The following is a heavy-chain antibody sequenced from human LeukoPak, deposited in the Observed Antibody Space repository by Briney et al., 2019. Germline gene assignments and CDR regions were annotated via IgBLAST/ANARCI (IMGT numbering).Heavy chain of an antibody. CDR1: GYTFTSYG. J-gene: IGHJ4*02. CDR3: ARNYGSEAACDY. Sequence: ASVKVSCKASGYTFTSYGISWVRQAPGQGLEWMGWISAYNGNTNYAQKFQGRVTMTRDMSTSTVYMELSSLRSEDTAVYYCARNYGSEAACDYWGQGTLVTVSS. V-gene: IGHV1-18*01. CDR2: ISAYNGNT. D-gene: IGHD4-17*01.